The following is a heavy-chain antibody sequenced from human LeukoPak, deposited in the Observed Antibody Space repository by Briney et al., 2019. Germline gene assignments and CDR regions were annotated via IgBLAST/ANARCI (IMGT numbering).Heavy chain of an antibody. CDR1: GFTFSSYG. CDR2: IWYDGSNK. V-gene: IGHV3-30*02. J-gene: IGHJ6*02. D-gene: IGHD1-1*01. CDR3: AKDSGGYNYGMDV. Sequence: GSLRLSCAASGFTFSSYGMHWVRQAPGKGLEWVAVIWYDGSNKYYADSVKGRFTISRDNSKNTLYLQMNSLRAEDTAVYYCAKDSGGYNYGMDVWGQGTTVTVSS.